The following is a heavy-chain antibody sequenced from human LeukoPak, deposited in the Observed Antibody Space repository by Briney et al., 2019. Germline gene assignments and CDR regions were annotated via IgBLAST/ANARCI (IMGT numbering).Heavy chain of an antibody. CDR1: GFMFSSNW. CDR2: IKEDGTET. Sequence: GGSLRLSCAASGFMFSSNWMSWVRLAPGKGLEWVADIKEDGTETYYVDSVKGRFTISRDNAKNSLYLQMNSLRVEDTAVYYCAKEGRSLQTYWGQGTLVTVSS. CDR3: AKEGRSLQTY. V-gene: IGHV3-7*03. D-gene: IGHD5-24*01. J-gene: IGHJ4*02.